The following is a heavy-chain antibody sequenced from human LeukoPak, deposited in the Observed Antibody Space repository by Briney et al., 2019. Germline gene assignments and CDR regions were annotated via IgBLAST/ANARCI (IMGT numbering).Heavy chain of an antibody. Sequence: ASVKVSCKTSGYTFTSFDINWVRQATGQGLEWMGWMNPNNDNTGYAQKFQGRVTMTRNTSISTAYMELSSLRSEDTAVYYCAKRGHSYGDFDYWGQGTPVTVSS. V-gene: IGHV1-8*01. D-gene: IGHD5-18*01. CDR1: GYTFTSFD. CDR3: AKRGHSYGDFDY. CDR2: MNPNNDNT. J-gene: IGHJ4*02.